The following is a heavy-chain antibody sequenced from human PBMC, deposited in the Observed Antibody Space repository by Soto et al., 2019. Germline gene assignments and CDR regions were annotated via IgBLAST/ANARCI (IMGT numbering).Heavy chain of an antibody. V-gene: IGHV3-74*01. D-gene: IGHD2-15*01. CDR2: INSAGCST. Sequence: EVQLVESGGGLVQRGGSLRVSCAASGFTFSRFWMHWVRQAPGMGLVWVSRINSAGCSTNYADSVKGRFTISRDNAKNTLYLQRNSMRVEDTAVYCCARAGGCCSGGSCNHKYLDGMAVWAQGTAVTFSS. CDR1: GFTFSRFW. J-gene: IGHJ6*02. CDR3: ARAGGCCSGGSCNHKYLDGMAV.